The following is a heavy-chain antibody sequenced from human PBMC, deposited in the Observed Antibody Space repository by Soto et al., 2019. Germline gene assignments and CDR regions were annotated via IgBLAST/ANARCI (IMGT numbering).Heavy chain of an antibody. CDR3: ARQIYDSDTGPNFQYYFDS. J-gene: IGHJ4*02. CDR1: GGSISSGGYY. D-gene: IGHD3-22*01. Sequence: SSETLSLTCTVSGGSISSGGYYWSWIRQHPGKGLEWIGYIYYSGSTNYNPSLKSRVTITLDTSKNQFSLRLSSVTAADTAMYYCARQIYDSDTGPNFQYYFDSWGQGTPVTVSS. V-gene: IGHV4-61*08. CDR2: IYYSGST.